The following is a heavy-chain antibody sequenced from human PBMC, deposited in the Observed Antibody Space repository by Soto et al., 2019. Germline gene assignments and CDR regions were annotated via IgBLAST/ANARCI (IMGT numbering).Heavy chain of an antibody. CDR1: GFTFSNYW. Sequence: EFQLVESGGGLVQPGGSLRLSCVTSGFTFSNYWMTWVRQAPGKGLEWLANIKQDGSQIYYMDSVKGRFTVSRDNAKNSVYLQMNSIRAEDTAVYYCARMCYSSSSNDFWGQGTLVTVS. J-gene: IGHJ4*02. CDR3: ARMCYSSSSNDF. D-gene: IGHD6-6*01. CDR2: IKQDGSQI. V-gene: IGHV3-7*05.